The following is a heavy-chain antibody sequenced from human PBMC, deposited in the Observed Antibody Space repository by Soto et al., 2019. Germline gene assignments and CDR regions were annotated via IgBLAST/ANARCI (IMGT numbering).Heavy chain of an antibody. CDR2: IIPIFGTA. CDR1: GGTFSSYA. CDR3: ARAASTVVTLDY. V-gene: IGHV1-69*13. Sequence: VASVKVSCKASGGTFSSYAISWVRQAPGQGLEWMGGIIPIFGTANYAQKFQGRVTITADESTSTAYMELSSLRSEDTAVYYCARAASTVVTLDYWGQGTLVTVSS. J-gene: IGHJ4*02. D-gene: IGHD4-17*01.